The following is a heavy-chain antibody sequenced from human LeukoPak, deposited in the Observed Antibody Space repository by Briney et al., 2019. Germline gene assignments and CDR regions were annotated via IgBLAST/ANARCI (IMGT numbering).Heavy chain of an antibody. V-gene: IGHV3-53*01. D-gene: IGHD2-15*01. CDR1: GFTVSSNS. CDR2: ISGSATT. Sequence: GSLRLSCTVSGFTVSSNSMSWVRQAPGKGLEWVSAISGSATTYYADSVRGRFIISRDNSKNTLYLQMSSLRAEDTAVYYCAKSKEDCCGSFDPWGQGTLVTVSS. J-gene: IGHJ5*02. CDR3: AKSKEDCCGSFDP.